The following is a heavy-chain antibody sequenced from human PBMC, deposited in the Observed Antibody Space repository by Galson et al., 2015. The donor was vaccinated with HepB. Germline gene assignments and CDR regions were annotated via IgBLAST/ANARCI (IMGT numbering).Heavy chain of an antibody. J-gene: IGHJ4*02. D-gene: IGHD2-2*01. CDR2: IGGAGGGA. CDR1: GFTFSSYA. Sequence: SLRLSCAASGFTFSSYAMTWVRQAPGRGLEWVSSIGGAGGGAFYADSVQGRFTISRDNSKNTLYLQMTSLRAEDTAVYFCARDSSLLCSSENCLRGSFDCWGQGSLVPVSS. CDR3: ARDSSLLCSSENCLRGSFDC. V-gene: IGHV3-23*01.